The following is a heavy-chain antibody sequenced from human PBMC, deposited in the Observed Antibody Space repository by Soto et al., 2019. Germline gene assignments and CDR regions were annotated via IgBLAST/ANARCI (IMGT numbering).Heavy chain of an antibody. CDR1: GFTFSSYA. D-gene: IGHD3-22*01. CDR3: AKYGDSSGYYWYFDL. V-gene: IGHV3-23*01. CDR2: ISGSGGST. J-gene: IGHJ2*01. Sequence: PGGSLRLSCAASGFTFSSYAMSWVRQAPGKGLEWVSAISGSGGSTYYADSVKGRFTISRDNSKNTLYLQMNSLRAEDTAVYYCAKYGDSSGYYWYFDLWGRGTLVTVSS.